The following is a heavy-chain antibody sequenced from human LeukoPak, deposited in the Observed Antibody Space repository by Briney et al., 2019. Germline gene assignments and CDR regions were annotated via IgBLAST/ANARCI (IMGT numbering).Heavy chain of an antibody. J-gene: IGHJ6*03. D-gene: IGHD2/OR15-2a*01. CDR3: ARDYLDYHPYYMDV. CDR1: GFTFSSYT. CDR2: ISSSSTYI. V-gene: IGHV3-21*01. Sequence: PGGSLRLSCAASGFTFSSYTMKWVRQAPGKGLEWVSSISSSSTYIYYADSVKGRFTISRDNAKNSLYLQMNSLRAEDTAVYYCARDYLDYHPYYMDVWGKGTTVTISS.